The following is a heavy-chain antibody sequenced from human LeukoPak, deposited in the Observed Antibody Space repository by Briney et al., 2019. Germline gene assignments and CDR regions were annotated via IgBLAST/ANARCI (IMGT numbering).Heavy chain of an antibody. Sequence: ASVKVSCKASGYTFVRYDLAWVRQATGQGLEWMGWMNPNSGDTGYAQRFQGRVTMTRNTSISTAYMELSSLRSEDTAVYYCARTYYYDNRQVNWFDPWGQGTLVTASS. CDR2: MNPNSGDT. V-gene: IGHV1-8*01. J-gene: IGHJ5*02. CDR1: GYTFVRYD. CDR3: ARTYYYDNRQVNWFDP. D-gene: IGHD3-22*01.